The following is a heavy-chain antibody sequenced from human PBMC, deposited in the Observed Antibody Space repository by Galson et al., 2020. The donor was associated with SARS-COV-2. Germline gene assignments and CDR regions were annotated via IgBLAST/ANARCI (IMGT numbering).Heavy chain of an antibody. CDR3: AKELSSAGDFDY. CDR1: GFTFRDYA. D-gene: IGHD3-10*01. J-gene: IGHJ4*02. CDR2: IVGSGTVT. V-gene: IGHV3-23*01. Sequence: GESLKISCAVSGFTFRDYAMSWVRQTPGKRLEWVSSIVGSGTVTYYADSVKGRFTISRDNSKNTVYLQMNYLRAEDTGVYYCAKELSSAGDFDYWGQGTLVTVSS.